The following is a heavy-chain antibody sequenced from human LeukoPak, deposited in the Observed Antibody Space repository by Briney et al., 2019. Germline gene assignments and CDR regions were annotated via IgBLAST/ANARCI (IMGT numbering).Heavy chain of an antibody. J-gene: IGHJ6*03. CDR1: GGTFSSYA. V-gene: IGHV1-69*05. D-gene: IGHD3-10*01. Sequence: ASVKVSCKASGGTFSSYAISWVRQAPGQGLEWMGGIIPIFGTANYAQKFQGRVTITTDESTSTAYMELSSLRSEDTAVYYRARVPGSAPTPYYYYYYMDVWGKGTTVTVSS. CDR2: IIPIFGTA. CDR3: ARVPGSAPTPYYYYYYMDV.